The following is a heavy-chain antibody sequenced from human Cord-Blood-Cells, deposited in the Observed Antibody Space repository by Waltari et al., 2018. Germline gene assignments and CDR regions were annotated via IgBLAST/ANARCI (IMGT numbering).Heavy chain of an antibody. J-gene: IGHJ3*02. Sequence: EVQLVQSGAEVKKPGATVKISCKVSGYTFTDYYMHCVQQAPGKGLEWMGCGAAEGDVTIDAEKCQGRDPTTAEPATDTAYMGLSSLRSEGRGVYYCATGGGGSSDEAFDNWCQGLMLRVSS. CDR1: GYTFTDYY. V-gene: IGHV1-69-2*01. CDR2: GAAEGDVT. CDR3: ATGGGGSSDEAFDN. D-gene: IGHD6-13*01.